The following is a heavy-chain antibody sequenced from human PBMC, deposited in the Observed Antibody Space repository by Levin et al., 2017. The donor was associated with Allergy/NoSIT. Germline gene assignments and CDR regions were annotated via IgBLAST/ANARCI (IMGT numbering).Heavy chain of an antibody. Sequence: PSETLSLTCTVSGGSISSGDYYWSWIRQPPGKGLEWIGYIYYSGSTYYNPSLKSRVTISVDTSKNQFSLKLSSVTAADTAVYYCARRGGYSNYEADDYGMDGWGQGTTVTVSS. V-gene: IGHV4-30-4*01. J-gene: IGHJ6*02. D-gene: IGHD4-11*01. CDR3: ARRGGYSNYEADDYGMDG. CDR2: IYYSGST. CDR1: GGSISSGDYY.